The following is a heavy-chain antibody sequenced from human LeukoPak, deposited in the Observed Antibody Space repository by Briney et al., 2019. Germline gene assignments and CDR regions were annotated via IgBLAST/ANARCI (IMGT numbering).Heavy chain of an antibody. D-gene: IGHD3-3*01. Sequence: GGSLRLPCAVSGFSVSNYGMHWVRQAPGKGLEWVSFIESNGNVRYYADSAKGRFTISRDNSKNTLYLQMNSLRAEDTALYYCAKDFWRDSPDWGQGTLVTVSS. CDR3: AKDFWRDSPD. V-gene: IGHV3-30*02. J-gene: IGHJ4*02. CDR2: IESNGNVR. CDR1: GFSVSNYG.